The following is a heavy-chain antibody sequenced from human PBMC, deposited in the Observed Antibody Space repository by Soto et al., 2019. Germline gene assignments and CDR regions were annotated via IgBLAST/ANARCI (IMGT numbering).Heavy chain of an antibody. J-gene: IGHJ4*02. CDR1: GFTFSNAW. D-gene: IGHD5-12*01. V-gene: IGHV3-15*01. CDR2: IKSKTDGGTT. Sequence: GGSLRLSCAASGFTFSNAWMSWVRQAPGKGLEWVGRIKSKTDGGTTDYAAPVKGRFTISRDDSKNTLYLQMNSLKTEDTAVYYCARVHGSMGHEFFFDYWGLGTLVTVSS. CDR3: ARVHGSMGHEFFFDY.